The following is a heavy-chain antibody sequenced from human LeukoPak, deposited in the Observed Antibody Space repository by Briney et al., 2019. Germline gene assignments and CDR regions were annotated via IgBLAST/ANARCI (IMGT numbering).Heavy chain of an antibody. J-gene: IGHJ4*02. V-gene: IGHV3-30*18. D-gene: IGHD7-27*01. CDR1: GFTFSSYG. CDR2: ISYDGSNK. Sequence: GRSLRLSCAASGFTFSSYGMHWVRQAPGKGLEWVAVISYDGSNKYYADSVEGRFTISRDNSKNTLYLQMNSLRAEDTAVYYCAKDSQLGVWGQGTLVTVSS. CDR3: AKDSQLGV.